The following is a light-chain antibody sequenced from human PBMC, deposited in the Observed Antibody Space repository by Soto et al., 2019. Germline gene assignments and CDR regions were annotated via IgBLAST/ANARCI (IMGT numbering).Light chain of an antibody. V-gene: IGLV2-14*01. J-gene: IGLJ1*01. CDR2: EVS. CDR1: SSDVGGYNY. Sequence: QSALTQPASVSGSPGQSITISCTGTSSDVGGYNYVSWYQQHPGKAPKLMIYEVSNRPSGVSNRFSGSKSGNTASLTISGLQAEDEADYYCSSYTSSSTYGFGTGTKGTFL. CDR3: SSYTSSSTYG.